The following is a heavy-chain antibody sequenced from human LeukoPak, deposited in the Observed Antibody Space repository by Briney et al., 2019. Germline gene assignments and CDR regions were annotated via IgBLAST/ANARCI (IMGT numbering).Heavy chain of an antibody. Sequence: SETLSLTCTVSGGSIRSGSHYWAWIRQPPGKGLEWIGSIYYSGSTYYNPSLENRVTISIDTSKNHFSLKLSSLSAADTSIYYCAKRDDSGGNLVDLWGQGTLVTVS. CDR2: IYYSGST. CDR1: GGSIRSGSHY. J-gene: IGHJ4*02. D-gene: IGHD3-22*01. CDR3: AKRDDSGGNLVDL. V-gene: IGHV4-39*02.